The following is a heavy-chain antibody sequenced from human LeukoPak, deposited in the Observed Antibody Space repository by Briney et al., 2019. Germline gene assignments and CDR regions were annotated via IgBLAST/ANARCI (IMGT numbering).Heavy chain of an antibody. CDR3: ARLGLYSSSWYYNY. Sequence: GESLQISCQGSGYSFTSYWIGWVRQLPGKGLEWMGIIYPGDSDTRYSPSFQGQVTISADKSISTAYLQWSSLKASDTAMYYCARLGLYSSSWYYNYWGQGTLVTVSS. V-gene: IGHV5-51*01. CDR2: IYPGDSDT. CDR1: GYSFTSYW. D-gene: IGHD6-13*01. J-gene: IGHJ4*02.